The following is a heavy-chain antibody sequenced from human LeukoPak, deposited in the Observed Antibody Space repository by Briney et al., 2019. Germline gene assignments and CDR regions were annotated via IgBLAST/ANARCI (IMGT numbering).Heavy chain of an antibody. CDR3: ARAPIVVVPAAIEYFQH. D-gene: IGHD2-2*01. CDR1: GLTFSSYN. J-gene: IGHJ1*01. CDR2: ISSSSNYI. V-gene: IGHV3-21*01. Sequence: GGSLRLSCAASGLTFSSYNMNWVRQAPGKGLEWVSSISSSSNYIYYADSVKGRFTISRDNAKNSLYLQMNSLRAEDTAVYYCARAPIVVVPAAIEYFQHWGQGTLVTVSS.